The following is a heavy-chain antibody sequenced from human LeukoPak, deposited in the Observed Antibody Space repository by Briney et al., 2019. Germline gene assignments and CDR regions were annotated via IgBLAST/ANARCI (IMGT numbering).Heavy chain of an antibody. CDR1: GFTFSSYS. D-gene: IGHD3-10*01. CDR3: ARPSLWFRGAFDY. V-gene: IGHV3-21*01. Sequence: GGSLRLSCAASGFTFSSYSINWVRQAPGKGLEWVSSISSSSSYIYYADSVKGRFTISRDNAKNSLYLQMNSLRAEDTAVYYCARPSLWFRGAFDYWGQGTLVTVSS. J-gene: IGHJ4*02. CDR2: ISSSSSYI.